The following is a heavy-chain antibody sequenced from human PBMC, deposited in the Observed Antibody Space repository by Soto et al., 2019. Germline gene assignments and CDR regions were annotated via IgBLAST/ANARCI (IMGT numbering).Heavy chain of an antibody. J-gene: IGHJ4*02. V-gene: IGHV3-7*03. CDR3: ARDPYEDDSGNYPSTYSDY. CDR2: IKQGGSET. CDR1: GFTFSSYW. D-gene: IGHD3-10*01. Sequence: GGSLRLSCAASGFTFSSYWMTWVRQAPGKGLEWVANIKQGGSETHYVDSVKGRFTISRDSAKNSLYLQMNSLRAEDTAVYYCARDPYEDDSGNYPSTYSDYWGQGPLVTVSS.